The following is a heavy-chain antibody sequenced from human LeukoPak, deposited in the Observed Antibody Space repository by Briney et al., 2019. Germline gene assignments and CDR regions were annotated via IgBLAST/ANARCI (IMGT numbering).Heavy chain of an antibody. Sequence: ASVKVSCKASGYTFTGYYMHWVRQAPGQGLEWMGWINPNSGGTNYAQKFQGRVTMTRDMSISTAYMELSRLRSDDTAVYYCARDVEITIFGVGDRGYWGQGTLVTVSS. CDR2: INPNSGGT. CDR3: ARDVEITIFGVGDRGY. D-gene: IGHD3-3*01. CDR1: GYTFTGYY. J-gene: IGHJ4*02. V-gene: IGHV1-2*02.